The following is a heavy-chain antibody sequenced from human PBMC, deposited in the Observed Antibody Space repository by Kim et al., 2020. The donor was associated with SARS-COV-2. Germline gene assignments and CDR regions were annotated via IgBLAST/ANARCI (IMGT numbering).Heavy chain of an antibody. J-gene: IGHJ6*02. V-gene: IGHV4-59*01. CDR3: ARGSGIAARPYYYGMDV. CDR1: GGSISSYY. CDR2: IYYSGST. Sequence: SETLSLTCTVSGGSISSYYWSWIRQPPGKGLEWIGYIYYSGSTNYNPSLKSRVTISVDTSKNQFSLKLSSVTAADTAVYYCARGSGIAARPYYYGMDVWGQGTTVTVSS. D-gene: IGHD6-6*01.